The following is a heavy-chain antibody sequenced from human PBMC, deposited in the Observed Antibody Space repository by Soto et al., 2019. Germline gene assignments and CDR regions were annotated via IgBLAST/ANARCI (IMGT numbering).Heavy chain of an antibody. V-gene: IGHV3-33*08. Sequence: GGSLGLSCAAPGFTFSSYGIHWVLQAPGKGLEWVPLIWYDGSNKYYADSVKGRCTISRDNAKNSLYLQMNSLRAEDTAVYYCARSYSSGWQGGKLSDYWGQGTLVTVSS. CDR2: IWYDGSNK. J-gene: IGHJ4*02. D-gene: IGHD6-19*01. CDR3: ARSYSSGWQGGKLSDY. CDR1: GFTFSSYG.